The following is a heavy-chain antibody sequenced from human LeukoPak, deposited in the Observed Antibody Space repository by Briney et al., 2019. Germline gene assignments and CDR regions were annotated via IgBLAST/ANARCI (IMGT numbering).Heavy chain of an antibody. D-gene: IGHD3-22*01. J-gene: IGHJ6*03. CDR1: GGSISSYY. CDR3: ARVEKAKGDYYDSSGYTAGVGYYYYMDV. Sequence: SETLSLTCTASGGSISSYYWSWIRQPPGKGLEWIGYIYYSGSTNYNPSLKSRVTISVDTSKNQFSLKLSSVTAADTAVYYCARVEKAKGDYYDSSGYTAGVGYYYYMDVWGKGTTVTVSS. CDR2: IYYSGST. V-gene: IGHV4-59*01.